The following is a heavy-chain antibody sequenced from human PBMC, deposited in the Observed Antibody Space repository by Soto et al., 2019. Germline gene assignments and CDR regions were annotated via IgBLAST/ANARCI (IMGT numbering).Heavy chain of an antibody. CDR3: ARLVGYYGSWSDFDY. D-gene: IGHD3-10*01. Sequence: QLQLQESGPGLVKPSETLSLTCTVSGGSISSSSYYWGWIRQPPGKGLEWIGSTYYSGGPYYNPSLKSRVYITVDTSKSLFALKVTSVSAAATAVYYCARLVGYYGSWSDFDYWGHGTLVTVSS. V-gene: IGHV4-39*02. J-gene: IGHJ4*01. CDR1: GGSISSSSYY. CDR2: TYYSGGP.